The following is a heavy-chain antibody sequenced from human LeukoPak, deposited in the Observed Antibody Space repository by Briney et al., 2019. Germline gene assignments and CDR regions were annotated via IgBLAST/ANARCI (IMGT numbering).Heavy chain of an antibody. V-gene: IGHV4-30-4*01. CDR3: AREMATIRNTLDY. D-gene: IGHD5-24*01. J-gene: IGHJ4*02. CDR2: IYYSGST. CDR1: GGSLSSGDYY. Sequence: SETLSLTCTVSGGSLSSGDYYWSWIRQPPGKGLEWIGYIYYSGSTYYNPSLKSRVTISVDTSKNQFSLKLSSVTAADTAVYYCAREMATIRNTLDYWGQGTLVTVSS.